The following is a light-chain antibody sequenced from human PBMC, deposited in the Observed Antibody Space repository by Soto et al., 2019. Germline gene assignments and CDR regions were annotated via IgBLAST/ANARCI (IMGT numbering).Light chain of an antibody. CDR3: QQYNSYSRP. J-gene: IGKJ1*01. CDR1: QSISSW. Sequence: DIQMTQSPSTLSASVGDRVTITCLASQSISSWLAWYQQKPGKAPNLLIYDASSLESGVPSRFSGSGSGTEFTLTISSLQPDDFATYYCQQYNSYSRPFGQGTKVDI. CDR2: DAS. V-gene: IGKV1-5*01.